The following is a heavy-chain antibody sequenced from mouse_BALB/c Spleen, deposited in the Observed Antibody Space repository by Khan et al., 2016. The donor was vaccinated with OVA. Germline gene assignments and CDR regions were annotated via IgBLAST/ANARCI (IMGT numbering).Heavy chain of an antibody. Sequence: EVELVESGGGLVKPGGSLKLSCAASGFTFSNYAMSWVRQSPEKRLEWVASIGSGDSTYYPDTVKARFTISRDNARNILYLQMSSLRSEDTAMYYCARDYWFTYWGQGTLVTVS. CDR2: IGSGDST. V-gene: IGHV5-6-5*01. CDR3: ARDYWFTY. CDR1: GFTFSNYA. J-gene: IGHJ3*01.